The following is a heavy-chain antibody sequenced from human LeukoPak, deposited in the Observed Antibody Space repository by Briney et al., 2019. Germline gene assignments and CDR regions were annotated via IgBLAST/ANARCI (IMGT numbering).Heavy chain of an antibody. Sequence: GGSLRLSCAASGFTFSSYSMNWVRQAPGKGLEWVSSISSSSSYIYYADSVKGRFTISRDNAKNSLYLQMNSLRAEDTAVYYCAREVVVAATLSDLGYWGQGTLVTVSS. D-gene: IGHD2-15*01. CDR1: GFTFSSYS. V-gene: IGHV3-21*01. CDR3: AREVVVAATLSDLGY. CDR2: ISSSSSYI. J-gene: IGHJ4*02.